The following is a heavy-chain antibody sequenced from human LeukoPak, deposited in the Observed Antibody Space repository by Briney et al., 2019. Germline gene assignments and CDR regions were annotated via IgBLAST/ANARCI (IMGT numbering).Heavy chain of an antibody. V-gene: IGHV3-30*02. CDR1: GFTFSSYG. CDR3: AKGTAYSSSWSDY. J-gene: IGHJ4*02. D-gene: IGHD6-13*01. Sequence: GGSLRLSRAASGFTFSSYGMHWVRQAPGKGLEWVAFIRYDGSNKYYADSVKGRFTISRDNSKNTLYLQMNSLRAEDTAVYYCAKGTAYSSSWSDYWGQGTLVTVSS. CDR2: IRYDGSNK.